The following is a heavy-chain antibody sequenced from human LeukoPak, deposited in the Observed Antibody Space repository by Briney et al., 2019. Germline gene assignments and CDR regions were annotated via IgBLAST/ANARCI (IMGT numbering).Heavy chain of an antibody. CDR2: ISGSGGST. CDR3: AKKGTGYCSGTSCYNDPGFDY. D-gene: IGHD2-2*02. V-gene: IGHV3-23*01. J-gene: IGHJ4*02. CDR1: GFTFSSYA. Sequence: GGSLRLSCAASGFTFSSYAMSWVRQAPGKGLEWVSAISGSGGSTYYADSVKGRFTISRDNSKNTLYLQMNSLRAEDTAIYYCAKKGTGYCSGTSCYNDPGFDYWGQGTQVIVSS.